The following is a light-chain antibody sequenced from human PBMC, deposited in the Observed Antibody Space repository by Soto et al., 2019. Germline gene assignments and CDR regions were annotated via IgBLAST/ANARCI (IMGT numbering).Light chain of an antibody. Sequence: QSVLPQPPSASGTPGQRGPISCSGSRSNIGSNTVNWYQQLPGTAPKLLIYSNNQRPSGVPDRCSGSKSGTSASLAISGLRSEDEADYYCVSWDDSLSGLVFGTGTKVTVL. J-gene: IGLJ1*01. CDR2: SNN. V-gene: IGLV1-44*01. CDR1: RSNIGSNT. CDR3: VSWDDSLSGLV.